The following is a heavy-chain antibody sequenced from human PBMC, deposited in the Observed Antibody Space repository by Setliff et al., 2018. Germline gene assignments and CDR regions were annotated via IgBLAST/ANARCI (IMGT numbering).Heavy chain of an antibody. D-gene: IGHD3-3*01. CDR1: GGSISSSSYY. J-gene: IGHJ4*02. CDR3: ARGGKILEWLYAHDY. Sequence: SETLSLTCTVSGGSISSSSYYWGWIRQPPGKGLEWIGSIYYSGSTYYNPSLKSRVTIPVDTSKNQFSLKLSSVTAADTAVYYCARGGKILEWLYAHDYWGQGTLVPSPQ. V-gene: IGHV4-39*07. CDR2: IYYSGST.